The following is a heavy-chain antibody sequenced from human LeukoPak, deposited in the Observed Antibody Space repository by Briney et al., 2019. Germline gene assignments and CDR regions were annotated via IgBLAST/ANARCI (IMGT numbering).Heavy chain of an antibody. J-gene: IGHJ3*02. Sequence: ASGKVSCKASGYTFTCYYMHWVRQAPGQGLEWMGWINPNSGGTNYAQKFQGRVTMTRDTSISTAYMELSRLRSDDTAVYYCARIFIVATITGDAFDIWGQGTMVTVSS. CDR1: GYTFTCYY. D-gene: IGHD5-12*01. CDR3: ARIFIVATITGDAFDI. CDR2: INPNSGGT. V-gene: IGHV1-2*02.